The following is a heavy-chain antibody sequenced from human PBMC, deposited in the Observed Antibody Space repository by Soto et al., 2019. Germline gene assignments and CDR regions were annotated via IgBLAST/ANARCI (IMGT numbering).Heavy chain of an antibody. J-gene: IGHJ6*03. V-gene: IGHV1-69*04. D-gene: IGHD3-3*01. CDR1: EGTFSSYT. CDR3: ARDRFWSGSQYYMDV. Sequence: SVKVSCKASEGTFSSYTISWVGQAPGQGLEWMGRIIPILGIANYAQKFQGRVTITADKSTSTAYMELSSLRSEDTAVYYCARDRFWSGSQYYMDVWGKGTTVTRLL. CDR2: IIPILGIA.